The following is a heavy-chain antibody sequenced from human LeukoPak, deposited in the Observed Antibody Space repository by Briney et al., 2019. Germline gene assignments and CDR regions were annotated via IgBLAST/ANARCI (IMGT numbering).Heavy chain of an antibody. J-gene: IGHJ6*03. CDR1: GFTFSSYA. CDR3: AKVQQLLYYYYYMDV. V-gene: IGHV3-23*01. D-gene: IGHD6-13*01. CDR2: ISGSGGST. Sequence: GGSLRLSCAASGFTFSSYAMSWVRQAPGKGLEWVSAISGSGGSTYYADSVKGRFTISRDNSKNTLYLQMNSLRAEDTAVYYCAKVQQLLYYYYYMDVWGKGTTVTVSS.